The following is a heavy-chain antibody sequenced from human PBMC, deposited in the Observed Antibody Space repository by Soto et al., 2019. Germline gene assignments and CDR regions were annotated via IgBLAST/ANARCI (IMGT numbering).Heavy chain of an antibody. CDR2: VNPNSGNT. CDR3: ARERSDLGGMDV. D-gene: IGHD3-16*01. V-gene: IGHV1-8*01. J-gene: IGHJ6*02. Sequence: QVQQVQSGAEVKKPGASVKVSCKASGYTFTSYDINWVRQATGQGLEWMGWVNPNSGNTAYAQKFQGRVTMTRNTSISTAYMDLSSLRSEHTAVYYCARERSDLGGMDVWGQGTTVTVSS. CDR1: GYTFTSYD.